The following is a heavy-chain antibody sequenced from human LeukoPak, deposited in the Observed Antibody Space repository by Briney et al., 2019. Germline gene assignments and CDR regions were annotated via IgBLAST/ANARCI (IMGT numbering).Heavy chain of an antibody. CDR3: AKGLIIAVTGWGPWELPPAGLDC. D-gene: IGHD6-19*01. CDR1: GGSIRSSNW. CDR2: IYHSGRT. J-gene: IGHJ4*02. Sequence: SETLSLTCAVSGGSIRSSNWWSWVRQPPGKGLEWIGEIYHSGRTNYNSSLKSRVTISVDKSKNQFSLKLSSVTAADTAVYYCAKGLIIAVTGWGPWELPPAGLDCWGQETLVTVSS. V-gene: IGHV4-4*02.